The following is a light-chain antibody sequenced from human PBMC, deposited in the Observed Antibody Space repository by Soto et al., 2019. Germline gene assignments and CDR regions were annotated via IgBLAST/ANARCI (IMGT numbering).Light chain of an antibody. J-gene: IGKJ2*01. CDR2: GAS. CDR1: QSVSRT. Sequence: EIVMTQSPASLSVSPGERATLSCRASQSVSRTLAWYQQKPGQAPRLLIYGASTRATGIPARFSGRGSGTDFTLTISSLQSEDFAVYYCLQYDSWRYTFGQGTKLEIK. V-gene: IGKV3-15*01. CDR3: LQYDSWRYT.